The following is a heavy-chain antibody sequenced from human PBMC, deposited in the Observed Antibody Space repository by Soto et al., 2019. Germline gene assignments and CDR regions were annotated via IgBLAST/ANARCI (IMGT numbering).Heavy chain of an antibody. Sequence: QLQLQESGSGLVKPSQTLSLTCAVSGGSISSGGYSWSWIRQPPGKGLEWIGYIYHSGSTYYNPSLKSRVTISVDRSKNQFSLKLSSVTAADTAVYYCARGGYSYGPNWYFDLWGRGTLVTVSS. CDR1: GGSISSGGYS. V-gene: IGHV4-30-2*01. CDR2: IYHSGST. D-gene: IGHD5-18*01. J-gene: IGHJ2*01. CDR3: ARGGYSYGPNWYFDL.